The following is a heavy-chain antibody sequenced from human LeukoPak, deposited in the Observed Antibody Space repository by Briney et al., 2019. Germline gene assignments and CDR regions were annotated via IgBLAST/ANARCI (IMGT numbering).Heavy chain of an antibody. CDR2: INAGNGNT. V-gene: IGHV1-3*01. CDR1: GYTFTSYA. D-gene: IGHD3-16*01. Sequence: ASVKVSCKASGYTFTSYAMHWVRQAPGRRLEWMGWINAGNGNTKYSQKFQGRVTITRDTSASTAYMELSSPRSEDTAVYYCARGKGRFQPYYFDYWGQGTQVTVSS. CDR3: ARGKGRFQPYYFDY. J-gene: IGHJ4*02.